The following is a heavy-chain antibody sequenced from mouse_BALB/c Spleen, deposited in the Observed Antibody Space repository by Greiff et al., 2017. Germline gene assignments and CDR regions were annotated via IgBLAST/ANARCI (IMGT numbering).Heavy chain of an antibody. CDR1: GFNFKDSY. Sequence: VQLKESGAELVKPGASVKLSCTASGFNFKDSYMNWVKQRPEQGLEWIGRIDPASGNTKYDPKFKGKATLTADKSSSTAYMQLSSLTSEASAVYFSARTYCGLDYWGQGTTLTVSS. J-gene: IGHJ2*01. V-gene: IGHV14-3*02. CDR2: IDPASGNT. CDR3: ARTYCGLDY.